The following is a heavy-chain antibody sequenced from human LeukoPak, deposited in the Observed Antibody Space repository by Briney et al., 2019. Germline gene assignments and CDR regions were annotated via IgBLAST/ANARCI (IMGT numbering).Heavy chain of an antibody. CDR1: GFTFGDYA. D-gene: IGHD6-13*01. J-gene: IGHJ6*03. V-gene: IGHV3-49*04. CDR2: SRSKAYGGTT. CDR3: TRGYSSSWQNYYYYYMDI. Sequence: GGSLRLSCTASGFTFGDYAMSWVRQAPGKGLEWVGFSRSKAYGGTTEYAASVKGRFTISRDDSKSIAYLQMNSLKTEDTAVYYCTRGYSSSWQNYYYYYMDIWGKGTTVTVSS.